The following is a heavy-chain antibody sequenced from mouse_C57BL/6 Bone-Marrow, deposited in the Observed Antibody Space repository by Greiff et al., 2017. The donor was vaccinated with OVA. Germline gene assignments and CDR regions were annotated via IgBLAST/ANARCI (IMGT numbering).Heavy chain of an antibody. D-gene: IGHD1-1*01. CDR3: ASSSTVVARDFDY. Sequence: VQGVESGAELVKPGASVKISCKASGYAFSSYWMNWVKQRPGKGLEWIGQIYPGDGDTNYNGKFKGKATLTADKSSSTAYMQLSSLTSEDSAVYFCASSSTVVARDFDYWGQGTTLTVSS. CDR1: GYAFSSYW. CDR2: IYPGDGDT. J-gene: IGHJ2*01. V-gene: IGHV1-80*01.